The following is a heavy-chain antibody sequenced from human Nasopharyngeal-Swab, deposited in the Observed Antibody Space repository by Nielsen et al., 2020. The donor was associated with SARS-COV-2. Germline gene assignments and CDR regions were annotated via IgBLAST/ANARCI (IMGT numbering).Heavy chain of an antibody. Sequence: SVKVSCKASGGTFSSYAISWVRQAPGQGLEWMGRIIPIFGTANYAQKFQGRVTITADESTSTAYMELSSLRSEDTAVYYCAKHQYSSSSNWFDPWGQGTLVTVSS. J-gene: IGHJ5*02. V-gene: IGHV1-69*13. CDR1: GGTFSSYA. CDR3: AKHQYSSSSNWFDP. CDR2: IIPIFGTA. D-gene: IGHD6-6*01.